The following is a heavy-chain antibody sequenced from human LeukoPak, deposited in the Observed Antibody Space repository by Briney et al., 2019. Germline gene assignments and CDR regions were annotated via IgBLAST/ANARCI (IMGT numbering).Heavy chain of an antibody. J-gene: IGHJ4*02. CDR1: GGTFSSYA. D-gene: IGHD6-25*01. CDR3: ARDQGLGEYYFDY. V-gene: IGHV1-69*04. CDR2: IIPILGIA. Sequence: GASVKVSCKASGGTFSSYAISWVRQAPGQGLEWMGRIIPILGIANYAQKFQGRVTITADKSTSTAYMELSSLRSEDTAVYYCARDQGLGEYYFDYWGQGTLVTVSS.